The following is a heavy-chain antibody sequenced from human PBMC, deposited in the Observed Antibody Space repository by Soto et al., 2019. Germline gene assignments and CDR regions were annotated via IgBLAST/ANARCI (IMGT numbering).Heavy chain of an antibody. Sequence: PGGSLRLSCAASGFTFSHYAIHWVRQAPGKGLDWVADISYDGTFKNYADSVKGRFTVSRDNSKNTLYLQMNRLNNEDTAVYYCASPNDSPDYDWYFELWGRGALVTVSS. CDR2: ISYDGTFK. D-gene: IGHD4-17*01. CDR3: ASPNDSPDYDWYFEL. V-gene: IGHV3-30*03. CDR1: GFTFSHYA. J-gene: IGHJ2*01.